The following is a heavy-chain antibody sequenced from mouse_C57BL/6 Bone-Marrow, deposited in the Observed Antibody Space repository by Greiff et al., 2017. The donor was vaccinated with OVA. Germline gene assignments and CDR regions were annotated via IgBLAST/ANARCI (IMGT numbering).Heavy chain of an antibody. V-gene: IGHV5-17*01. CDR3: ANGRHAMDY. J-gene: IGHJ4*01. D-gene: IGHD1-1*01. CDR2: ISSGSSTI. CDR1: GFTFSDYG. Sequence: DVKLVESGGGLVKPGGSLKLSCAASGFTFSDYGMHWVRQAPEKGLEWVAYISSGSSTIYYADTVKGRFTISRDNAKNTLFLQMTSLRSEDTAMYYCANGRHAMDYWGQGTSVTVSS.